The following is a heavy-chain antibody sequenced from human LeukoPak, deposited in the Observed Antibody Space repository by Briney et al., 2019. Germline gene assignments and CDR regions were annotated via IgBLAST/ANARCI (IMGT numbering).Heavy chain of an antibody. CDR2: INPNSGGT. D-gene: IGHD4-23*01. CDR3: ARNQHTKTSGGNTALGY. J-gene: IGHJ4*02. V-gene: IGHV1-2*02. CDR1: GYTFTGYY. Sequence: GASVKVSCKASGYTFTGYYMHWVRQAPGQGLEWMGWINPNSGGTNYAQKFQGRVTMTRDTSISTAYTELSRLRSDDTAVYYCARNQHTKTSGGNTALGYWGQGTLVTVSS.